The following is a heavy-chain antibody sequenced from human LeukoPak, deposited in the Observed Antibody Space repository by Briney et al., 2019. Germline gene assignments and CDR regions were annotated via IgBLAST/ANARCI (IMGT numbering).Heavy chain of an antibody. CDR1: GFTVSSNS. V-gene: IGHV3-66*03. D-gene: IGHD3-10*01. J-gene: IGHJ4*02. CDR3: AKDQALFGELFYFDY. CDR2: IYSDNT. Sequence: GGSLRLSCTVSGFTVSSNSMSWVRQAPGKGLEWVSFIYSDNTHYSDSVKGRFTISRDNSKNTLYLQMNSLRAEDTAVYYCAKDQALFGELFYFDYWGQGTLVTVSS.